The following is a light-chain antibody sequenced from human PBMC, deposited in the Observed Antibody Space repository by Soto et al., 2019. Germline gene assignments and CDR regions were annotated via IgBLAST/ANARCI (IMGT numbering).Light chain of an antibody. V-gene: IGKV1-39*01. Sequence: IQLTQSPSSLSASVGETVTITCRASQDIDNSLNWYQHKPGKAPKLLVYAVSFLETGVPSRFSGRGSGTVFSLTINSLQSDDFATYYCQQSYSTPITFGQGTRLEIK. CDR2: AVS. J-gene: IGKJ5*01. CDR1: QDIDNS. CDR3: QQSYSTPIT.